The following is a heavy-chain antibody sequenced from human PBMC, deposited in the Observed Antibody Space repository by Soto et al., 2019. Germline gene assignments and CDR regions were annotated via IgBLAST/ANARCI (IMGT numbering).Heavy chain of an antibody. J-gene: IGHJ4*02. D-gene: IGHD2-2*01. V-gene: IGHV3-23*01. CDR3: AKAIVVVPAAMDLDY. CDR2: TSGSGGSI. Sequence: GGSLRLSCAASGFTFSSYAMSWVRQAPGKGLEWVSATSGSGGSIYYADSVKGRFTISRDNSKNTLYLQMNSLRAEDTAVYYCAKAIVVVPAAMDLDYWGQGTLVTVSS. CDR1: GFTFSSYA.